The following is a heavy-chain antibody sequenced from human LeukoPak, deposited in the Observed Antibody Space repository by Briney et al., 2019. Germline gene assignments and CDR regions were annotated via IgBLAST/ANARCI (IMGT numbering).Heavy chain of an antibody. CDR3: ARGGYYYDSSGYYYWFDP. J-gene: IGHJ5*02. Sequence: PSETLSLTCTVSGGSISSYYWSWIRQPPGKGLEWIGYIYYSGSTNYNPSLTSRVTISVDTSKNQFSLKLSSVTAADTAVYYCARGGYYYDSSGYYYWFDPWGQGTLVTVSS. CDR2: IYYSGST. D-gene: IGHD3-22*01. V-gene: IGHV4-59*01. CDR1: GGSISSYY.